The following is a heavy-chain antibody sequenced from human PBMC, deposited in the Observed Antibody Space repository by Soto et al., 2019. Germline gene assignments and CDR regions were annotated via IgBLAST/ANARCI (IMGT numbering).Heavy chain of an antibody. CDR3: ARVIPCVEAWFDP. D-gene: IGHD2-2*01. J-gene: IGHJ5*02. CDR1: GYTFTNFG. Sequence: QVQLVQSGAEVKKPGASVKVSCRASGYTFTNFGVTWVRRAPGQGLEWMGWISAYTDTPNYAPKFQGRVTMTIDTFTSTAYMDLRSLTSDDTAVYYCARVIPCVEAWFDPWGQGTLVTVSS. V-gene: IGHV1-18*01. CDR2: ISAYTDTP.